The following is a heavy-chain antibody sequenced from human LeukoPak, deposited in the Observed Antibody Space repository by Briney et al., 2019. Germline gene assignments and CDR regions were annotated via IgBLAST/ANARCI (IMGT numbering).Heavy chain of an antibody. CDR3: ARDPNWGLGY. J-gene: IGHJ4*02. CDR1: GYTFTSYV. V-gene: IGHV1-18*01. CDR2: ISAYNGNT. Sequence: GASVKVSCKASGYTFTSYVIRWLRQAPGQGVQWIGWISAYNGNTNYAQKLQGRVTMTTDTSTSTAYMELRSLRSDDTAVYYCARDPNWGLGYWGQGTLVTVSS. D-gene: IGHD7-27*01.